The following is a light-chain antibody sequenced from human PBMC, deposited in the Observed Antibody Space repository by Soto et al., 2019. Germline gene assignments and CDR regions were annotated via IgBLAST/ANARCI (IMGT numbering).Light chain of an antibody. Sequence: QSVLTQPPSASGTPGKSVTIPCTGTSSDVGDYNYVSWYQQHPGKAPKLMIYEVSRRPSGVPDRFSGSKSGNTASLTVSGLQAEDEADYYCSSNAGSNNLVFGGGTKVTVL. CDR1: SSDVGDYNY. CDR3: SSNAGSNNLV. CDR2: EVS. J-gene: IGLJ2*01. V-gene: IGLV2-8*01.